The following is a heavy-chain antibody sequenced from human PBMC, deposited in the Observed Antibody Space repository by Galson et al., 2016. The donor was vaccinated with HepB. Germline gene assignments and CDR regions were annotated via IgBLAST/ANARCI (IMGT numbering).Heavy chain of an antibody. Sequence: SLRLSCAASGFTFSSYWMPWVRQAPGRGLEWVANIKKDGSERFYVDSVWGRFTISRDNSKNSLYLQMNSLRAEDTAVYYCASQGEDFWSGSPDFWGQGTLVTVSS. CDR2: IKKDGSER. V-gene: IGHV3-7*01. CDR3: ASQGEDFWSGSPDF. CDR1: GFTFSSYW. J-gene: IGHJ4*02. D-gene: IGHD3-3*01.